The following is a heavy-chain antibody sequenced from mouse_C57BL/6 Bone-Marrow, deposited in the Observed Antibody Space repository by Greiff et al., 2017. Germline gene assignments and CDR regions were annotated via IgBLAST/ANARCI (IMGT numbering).Heavy chain of an antibody. V-gene: IGHV14-4*01. D-gene: IGHD2-5*01. Sequence: DVKLQESGAELVRPGASVKLSCTASGFNIKDDYMHWVKQRPEQGLEWIGWIDPENGDTEYASKFQGKATITADTSSNTAYLQLSSLTSEDTAVYYCTIYYSKAWFAYWGQGTLVTVSA. CDR2: IDPENGDT. CDR3: TIYYSKAWFAY. J-gene: IGHJ3*01. CDR1: GFNIKDDY.